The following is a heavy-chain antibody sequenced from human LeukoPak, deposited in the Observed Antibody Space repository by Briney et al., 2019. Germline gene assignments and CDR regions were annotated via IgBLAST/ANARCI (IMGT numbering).Heavy chain of an antibody. CDR3: AREGDTRRVGWFDP. J-gene: IGHJ5*02. CDR1: GYSISSGYY. Sequence: SETLCLTCTVSGYSISSGYYGGGIRQPPGKGLEWTGRVYHIGSTYYNPSLKSRVTISVDTSKNQFSLKLSSVTAAETAVYYCAREGDTRRVGWFDPWGQGTLVTVSS. CDR2: VYHIGST. V-gene: IGHV4-38-2*02. D-gene: IGHD5-18*01.